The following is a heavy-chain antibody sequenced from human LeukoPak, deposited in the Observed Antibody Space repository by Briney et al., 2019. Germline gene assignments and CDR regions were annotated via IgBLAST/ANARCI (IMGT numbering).Heavy chain of an antibody. CDR2: ISGSGGST. V-gene: IGHV3-23*01. Sequence: GGSLRLSCAASGFTFSSYAMTWVRQAPGEGLGWVSAISGSGGSTYYAGSVKGRFTISRDNSKITLYLQMNSLRDEDTAVYYCTKAPLEVVITVWFDPWGQGTLVTVSS. D-gene: IGHD3-22*01. J-gene: IGHJ5*02. CDR3: TKAPLEVVITVWFDP. CDR1: GFTFSSYA.